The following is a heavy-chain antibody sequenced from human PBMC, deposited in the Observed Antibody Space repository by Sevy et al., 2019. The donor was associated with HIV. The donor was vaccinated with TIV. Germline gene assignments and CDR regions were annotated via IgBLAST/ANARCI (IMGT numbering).Heavy chain of an antibody. V-gene: IGHV3-74*01. D-gene: IGHD3-3*01. CDR2: INSHGTIT. CDR3: ARGQLLQFLEWPSYGLDV. CDR1: GFTFSSHW. J-gene: IGHJ6*02. Sequence: GGFLRLSCAVSGFTFSSHWMFWVRQAPGKGLVWVSHINSHGTITNYADSVKVRFAISRDNTKNTIYLQMNSLRAEDTAVYYCARGQLLQFLEWPSYGLDVWGQGTTVTVSS.